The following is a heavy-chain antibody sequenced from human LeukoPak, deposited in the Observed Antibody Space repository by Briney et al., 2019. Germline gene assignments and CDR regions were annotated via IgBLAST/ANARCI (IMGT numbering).Heavy chain of an antibody. D-gene: IGHD3-10*01. CDR3: VIGSRGFHY. CDR2: TCSGGNT. CDR1: GGSVSSDYY. V-gene: IGHV4-39*07. J-gene: IGHJ4*02. Sequence: SETLSLTCTVSGGSVSSDYYWGWIRQPPGKGLEWIGSTCSGGNTCYNPSLKSRVTISVDTSKNQFSLKLISVTAADTAVYYCVIGSRGFHYWGQGTLVTVSS.